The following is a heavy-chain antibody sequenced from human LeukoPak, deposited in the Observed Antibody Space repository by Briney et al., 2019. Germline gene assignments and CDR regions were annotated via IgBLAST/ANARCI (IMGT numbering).Heavy chain of an antibody. CDR2: IKQDGSEK. CDR1: GFTFSSYW. Sequence: GGSLRLSCAASGFTFSSYWMSWVRQAPGKGLEWVANIKQDGSEKYYVDSVKGRFTISRDNAKNSLYLQMDSLRAEDTAVYYCARDQPTNWWNSEGSLFDYWGQGTLVTVSS. D-gene: IGHD2-8*02. J-gene: IGHJ4*02. CDR3: ARDQPTNWWNSEGSLFDY. V-gene: IGHV3-7*01.